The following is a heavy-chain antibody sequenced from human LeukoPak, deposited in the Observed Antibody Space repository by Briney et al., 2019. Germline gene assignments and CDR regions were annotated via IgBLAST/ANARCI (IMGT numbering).Heavy chain of an antibody. V-gene: IGHV3-23*01. J-gene: IGHJ3*02. Sequence: GGSLRLSCAASGFTFTNYAMTWVRQAPGKGLEWVAATVGIGPDTYHADSVKGRFTISRDNSKNTLYLQMNSLGAEDTAVYHCARDGYYYGSGSSINHAFDIWGQGTMVTVSS. CDR1: GFTFTNYA. CDR2: TVGIGPDT. D-gene: IGHD3-10*01. CDR3: ARDGYYYGSGSSINHAFDI.